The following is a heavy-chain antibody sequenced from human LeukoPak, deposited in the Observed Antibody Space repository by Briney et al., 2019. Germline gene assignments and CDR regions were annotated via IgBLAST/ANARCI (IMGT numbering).Heavy chain of an antibody. CDR2: ISASGGST. Sequence: PGGSLRLSCAPPRFTFTGYAMSSIRQAPGKGLEWVSSISASGGSTYYADSVKGRFTISRDNSKNTLHLPMNSLRAEDTAVYYCPRGSSGPDYWGQGTLVTVSS. D-gene: IGHD6-19*01. V-gene: IGHV3-23*01. J-gene: IGHJ4*02. CDR1: RFTFTGYA. CDR3: PRGSSGPDY.